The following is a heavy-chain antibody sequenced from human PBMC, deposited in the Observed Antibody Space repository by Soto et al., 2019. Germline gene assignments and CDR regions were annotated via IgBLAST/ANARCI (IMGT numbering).Heavy chain of an antibody. J-gene: IGHJ6*02. D-gene: IGHD6-13*01. CDR2: ISYDGSNK. Sequence: GGSLRLSCAASGFTFISYAMHWVRQAPGKGLEWVAVISYDGSNKYYADSVKGRFTISRDNSKNTLYLQMNSLRAEDTAVYYCAGASSSRGYYGMDVWGQGTTVTVSS. V-gene: IGHV3-30-3*01. CDR3: AGASSSRGYYGMDV. CDR1: GFTFISYA.